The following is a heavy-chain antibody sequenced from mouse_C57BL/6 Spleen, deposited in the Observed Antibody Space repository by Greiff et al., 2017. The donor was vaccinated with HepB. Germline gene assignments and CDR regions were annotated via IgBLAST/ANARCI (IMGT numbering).Heavy chain of an antibody. CDR2: IWSDGST. D-gene: IGHD2-3*01. V-gene: IGHV2-6-1*01. Sequence: VQLVESGPGLVAPSQSLSITCTVSGFSLTSYGVHWVRQPPGKGLEWLVVIWSDGSTTYNSALKSRLSISKDNSKNQVFLKMNSLQTDDTAMYYCARHGGDGYYDAMDYWGQGTSVTVSS. CDR1: GFSLTSYG. CDR3: ARHGGDGYYDAMDY. J-gene: IGHJ4*01.